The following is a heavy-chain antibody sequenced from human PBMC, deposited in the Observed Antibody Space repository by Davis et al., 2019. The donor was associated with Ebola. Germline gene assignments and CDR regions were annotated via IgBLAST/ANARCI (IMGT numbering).Heavy chain of an antibody. V-gene: IGHV1-69*13. CDR2: IIPIFGTA. Sequence: SVKVSCKASGGTFSSYAISWVRQAPGQGLEWMGGIIPIFGTANYAQKFQGRVTITADESTSTAYMELSSLRSEDTAVYYCATVTRTKVSGSYRRAYFDYWGQGTLVTVSS. CDR1: GGTFSSYA. J-gene: IGHJ4*02. CDR3: ATVTRTKVSGSYRRAYFDY. D-gene: IGHD1-26*01.